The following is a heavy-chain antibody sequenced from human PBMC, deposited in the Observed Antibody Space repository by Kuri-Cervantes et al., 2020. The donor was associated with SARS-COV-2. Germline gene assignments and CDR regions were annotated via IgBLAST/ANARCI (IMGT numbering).Heavy chain of an antibody. V-gene: IGHV4-34*01. CDR1: SGSFSDYY. D-gene: IGHD1-1*01. CDR2: INHSGST. CDR3: ARGRPNFDY. Sequence: GSLRLSCAGYSGSFSDYYWSWIRQTPEMGLEWIGEINHSGSTNYNPSHRSRVTMSVDTSKNQFSLKLTSVTAADTAVYYCARGRPNFDYWGQGTLVTVSS. J-gene: IGHJ4*02.